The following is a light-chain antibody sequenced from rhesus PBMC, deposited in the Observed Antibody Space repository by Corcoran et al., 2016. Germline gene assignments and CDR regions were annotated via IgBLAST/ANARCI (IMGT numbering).Light chain of an antibody. CDR1: QGISNN. Sequence: DIQMTQSTSSLSASVGDRVTITCRASQGISNNLAWYQQKPGKFSKLLIFKASTLESGIPSRCSGSVSGTDFTLTISSRQPEDFATYYCQHCDGIRYSFGQGTKVEIK. J-gene: IGKJ2*01. V-gene: IGKV1-25*01. CDR2: KAS. CDR3: QHCDGIRYS.